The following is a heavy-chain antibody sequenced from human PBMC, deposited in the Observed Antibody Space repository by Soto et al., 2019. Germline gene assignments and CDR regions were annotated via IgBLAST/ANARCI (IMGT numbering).Heavy chain of an antibody. CDR2: ISANNGNT. D-gene: IGHD1-26*01. V-gene: IGHV1-18*01. J-gene: IGHJ4*02. CDR1: GYTFTSYG. CDR3: ARDRGSYALDY. Sequence: QVQLVQSGAEVKKPGASVKVSCKASGYTFTSYGISWVRQTPEQGLEWMGWISANNGNTNHPQKLQGRVTMTTDTSTSTAYMERRSMRPADTSVYSCARDRGSYALDYWGQGTLVTVSS.